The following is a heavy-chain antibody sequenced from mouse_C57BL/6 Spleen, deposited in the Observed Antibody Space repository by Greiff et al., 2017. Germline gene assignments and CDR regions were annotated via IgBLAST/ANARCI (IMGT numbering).Heavy chain of an antibody. CDR3: ARGDGYYDY. V-gene: IGHV5-16*01. CDR2: INSAGSST. Sequence: EVQLVESEGGLVQPGSSMKLSCTASGFTFSDYYMAWVRQVPEKGLEWVANINSAGSSTYYLDSLKSRFIISRDNAKNILYLQMSSLKSEDTATYYCARGDGYYDYWGQGTTLTVSS. J-gene: IGHJ2*01. D-gene: IGHD2-3*01. CDR1: GFTFSDYY.